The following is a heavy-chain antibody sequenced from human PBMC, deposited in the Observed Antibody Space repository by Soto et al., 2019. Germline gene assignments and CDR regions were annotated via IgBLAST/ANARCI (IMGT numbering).Heavy chain of an antibody. J-gene: IGHJ4*01. D-gene: IGHD3-10*01. V-gene: IGHV3-7*04. CDR2: IKEDGGEK. CDR3: VRDRRNLYYYGSGNQYIYSYSDY. Sequence: GGSLRLSCEGAGFIFNGYWMSWVRQAPGKGLEWVANIKEDGGEKHYVASVEGRFAISRDNDKKTLFLQMNSLRVEDTGIYYCVRDRRNLYYYGSGNQYIYSYSDYWGQGTLVTVSS. CDR1: GFIFNGYW.